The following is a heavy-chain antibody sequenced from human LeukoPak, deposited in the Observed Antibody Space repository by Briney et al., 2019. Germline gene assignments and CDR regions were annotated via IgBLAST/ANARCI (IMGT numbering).Heavy chain of an antibody. CDR2: IYYSGST. J-gene: IGHJ5*02. Sequence: SETLSLTCTVAGGAITSYYWSWIRQPPGKGLEWIGYIYYSGSTNYNPSLKSRVTISVDTSKNQFSLKLSSVTAADTAVYYCALPTMIVGRSPFDPWGQGTLVIVSS. D-gene: IGHD3-22*01. CDR1: GGAITSYY. CDR3: ALPTMIVGRSPFDP. V-gene: IGHV4-59*01.